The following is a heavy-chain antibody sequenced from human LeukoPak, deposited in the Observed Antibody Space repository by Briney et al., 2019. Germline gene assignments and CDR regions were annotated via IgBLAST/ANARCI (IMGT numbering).Heavy chain of an antibody. V-gene: IGHV1-69*05. CDR2: IIPIFGTA. Sequence: ASVKVSCKASGGTFSSYAISWVRQAPGQGLEWIGGIIPIFGTANYAQKFQGRVTITTDESTSTAYMELSSLRSEDTAVYYCASWSQTYYYDSSGYQFDYWGQGTLVTVSS. J-gene: IGHJ4*02. D-gene: IGHD3-22*01. CDR1: GGTFSSYA. CDR3: ASWSQTYYYDSSGYQFDY.